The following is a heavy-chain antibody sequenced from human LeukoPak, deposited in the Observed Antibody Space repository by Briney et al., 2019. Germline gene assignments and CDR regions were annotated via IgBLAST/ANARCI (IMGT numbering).Heavy chain of an antibody. CDR1: GFTFSSYW. J-gene: IGHJ3*02. CDR3: AREGYLGAFDI. V-gene: IGHV3-74*01. D-gene: IGHD1-1*01. Sequence: GSLRLSCAASGFTFSSYWMHWVRQAPGKGLVWVSRINSDGSSTSYADSVKGRFTISRDNAKNTLYLQMNRLRAEDTAVYYCAREGYLGAFDIWGQGTMVTVSS. CDR2: INSDGSST.